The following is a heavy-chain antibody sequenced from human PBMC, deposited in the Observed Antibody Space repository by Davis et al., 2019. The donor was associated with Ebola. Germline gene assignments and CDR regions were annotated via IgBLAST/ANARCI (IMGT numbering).Heavy chain of an antibody. CDR2: ISYDGSNK. V-gene: IGHV3-30*18. CDR3: AKDSYVGSGGYYYYGMDV. D-gene: IGHD3-10*01. CDR1: GFTFSSYG. Sequence: PGGSLRLSCAASGFTFSSYGMHWVRQAPGQGLEWVAVISYDGSNKYYADSVKGRFTISRDNSKNTLYLQMNSLRAEDTAVYYCAKDSYVGSGGYYYYGMDVWGQGTTVTVSS. J-gene: IGHJ6*02.